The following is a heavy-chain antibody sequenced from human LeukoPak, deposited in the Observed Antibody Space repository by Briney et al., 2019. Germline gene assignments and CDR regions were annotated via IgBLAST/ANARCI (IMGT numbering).Heavy chain of an antibody. Sequence: GGSLRLSCAASGFSFSNYGVHWVRQAPGMGLEWVAFIRYDGSNKQYVDSVKGRFTISRDNSKNTAYLQMNGLRVEDTAVYYCAKDRGTGSLVDYLDSWGQGTLVTVSS. D-gene: IGHD1-26*01. J-gene: IGHJ4*02. V-gene: IGHV3-30*02. CDR3: AKDRGTGSLVDYLDS. CDR1: GFSFSNYG. CDR2: IRYDGSNK.